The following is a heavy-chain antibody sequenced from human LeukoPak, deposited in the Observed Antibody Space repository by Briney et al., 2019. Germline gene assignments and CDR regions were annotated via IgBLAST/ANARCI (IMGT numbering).Heavy chain of an antibody. J-gene: IGHJ4*02. V-gene: IGHV1-24*01. CDR2: FDPGDGET. CDR3: ATNHPYCGGDCYFDY. D-gene: IGHD2-21*02. Sequence: ASVKVSCKVSGYTLTELSMHWVRQAPGKGLEWMGGFDPGDGETIYAQKFQGRVTMTEDTSTDTAYMELSSLRSEDTAVYYCATNHPYCGGDCYFDYWGQGTLVTVSS. CDR1: GYTLTELS.